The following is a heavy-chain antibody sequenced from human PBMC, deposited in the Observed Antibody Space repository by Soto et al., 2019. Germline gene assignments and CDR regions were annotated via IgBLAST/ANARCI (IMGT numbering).Heavy chain of an antibody. CDR1: GGSIRGDY. CDR2: IYHSGAT. V-gene: IGHV4-59*01. CDR3: ARSFSDWYYFDY. D-gene: IGHD3-9*01. J-gene: IGHJ4*02. Sequence: SETLSLTCSVYGGSIRGDYWNWIRQTPGKGLEWIANIYHSGATNYNPSLKSRVTISIDTSKNQFSLNLNSVTAADTAIYFCARSFSDWYYFDYWGLGTLVTVSS.